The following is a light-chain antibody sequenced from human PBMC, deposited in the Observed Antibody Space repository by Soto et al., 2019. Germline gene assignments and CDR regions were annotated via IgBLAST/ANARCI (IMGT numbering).Light chain of an antibody. CDR3: QQYYSTPRT. J-gene: IGKJ1*01. CDR2: CAS. Sequence: DIVMTQSPDSLAVSLGERATINCKSSQSVLYSSNNKNYLAWYQQKPGQPPKLLIYCASTRESGVPDRFSGGGSGTDSTLTISSLQAEDVAVYYCQQYYSTPRTFGKGTKVEIK. CDR1: QSVLYSSNNKNY. V-gene: IGKV4-1*01.